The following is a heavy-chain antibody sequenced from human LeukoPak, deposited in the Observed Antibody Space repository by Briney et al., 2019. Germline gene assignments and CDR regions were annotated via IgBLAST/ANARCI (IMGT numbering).Heavy chain of an antibody. Sequence: GGSLRLSCEASGFAFSSYAMHWVRQAPGKGLEWVAVISYDGSNKYYADSVKGRFTISRDNSKNTLYLQMNSLRAEDTAVYYCARSHNGDDYWGQGTLVTVSS. D-gene: IGHD1-1*01. V-gene: IGHV3-30*04. CDR3: ARSHNGDDY. CDR2: ISYDGSNK. CDR1: GFAFSSYA. J-gene: IGHJ4*02.